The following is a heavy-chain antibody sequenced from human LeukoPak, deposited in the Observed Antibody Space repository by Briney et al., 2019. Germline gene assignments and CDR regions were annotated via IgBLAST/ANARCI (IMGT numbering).Heavy chain of an antibody. J-gene: IGHJ4*02. Sequence: GGSLRLPCAASGFTFSDYYMSWIRQAPGKGLEWVSYISSSGSTIYYADSVKGRFTISRDNAKNSLYLQMNSLRAEDTAVYYCAREALGGEPFFDYWGQGTLVTVSS. V-gene: IGHV3-11*04. CDR1: GFTFSDYY. CDR2: ISSSGSTI. CDR3: AREALGGEPFFDY. D-gene: IGHD3-10*01.